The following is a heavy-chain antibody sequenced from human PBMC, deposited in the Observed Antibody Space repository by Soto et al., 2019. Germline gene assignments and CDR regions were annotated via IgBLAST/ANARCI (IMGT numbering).Heavy chain of an antibody. D-gene: IGHD5-12*01. CDR3: AKGGRVDIVATLGY. CDR1: GFTFSSYS. CDR2: ISSSSSYI. J-gene: IGHJ4*02. Sequence: KPGGSLRLSCAASGFTFSSYSMNWVRQAPGKGLEWVSSISSSSSYIYYADSVKGRFTISRDNAKNSLYLQMNSLRAEDTAVYYCAKGGRVDIVATLGYWGQGTLVTVSS. V-gene: IGHV3-21*01.